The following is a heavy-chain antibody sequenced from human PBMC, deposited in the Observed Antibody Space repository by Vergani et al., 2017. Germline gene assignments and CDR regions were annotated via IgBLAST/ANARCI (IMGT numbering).Heavy chain of an antibody. J-gene: IGHJ6*02. V-gene: IGHV5-51*01. CDR1: GYSFTSYW. CDR2: IYPGDSDT. CDR3: ARHRGWGLVVVAATPWYYYYGMDV. Sequence: EVQLVQSGAEVKKPGESLKISCKGSGYSFTSYWIGWVRQMPGKGLEWMGIIYPGDSDTRYSPSFQGRVTISADKSISTAYLQWSSLKASDTAMYHCARHRGWGLVVVAATPWYYYYGMDVWGQGTTVTVSS. D-gene: IGHD2-15*01.